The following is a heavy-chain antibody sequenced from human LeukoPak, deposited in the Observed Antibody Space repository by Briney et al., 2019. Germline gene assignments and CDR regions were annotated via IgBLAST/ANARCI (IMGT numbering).Heavy chain of an antibody. CDR3: AKGEGAIDY. V-gene: IGHV3-9*01. CDR1: GFTFDDYA. D-gene: IGHD1-26*01. Sequence: PGGSLRLSCAASGFTFDDYAMHWVRQAPGKGLEWVSGISWNSGSIGYADSVKGRFTISRDNAKISLYLQMNSLRAEDTALYYCAKGEGAIDYWGQGTLVTVSS. J-gene: IGHJ4*02. CDR2: ISWNSGSI.